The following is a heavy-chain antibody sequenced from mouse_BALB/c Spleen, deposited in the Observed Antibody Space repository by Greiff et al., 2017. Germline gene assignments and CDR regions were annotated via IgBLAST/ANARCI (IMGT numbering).Heavy chain of an antibody. D-gene: IGHD4-1*01. Sequence: QVQLKQSGAELAKPGASVKMSCKASGYTFTSYWMHWVKQRPGQGLEWIGYINPSTGYTEYNQKFKDKATLTADKSSSTAYMQLSSLTSEDSAVYYCARLSWDRGAMDYWGQGTSVTVSS. CDR2: INPSTGYT. CDR3: ARLSWDRGAMDY. V-gene: IGHV1-7*01. CDR1: GYTFTSYW. J-gene: IGHJ4*01.